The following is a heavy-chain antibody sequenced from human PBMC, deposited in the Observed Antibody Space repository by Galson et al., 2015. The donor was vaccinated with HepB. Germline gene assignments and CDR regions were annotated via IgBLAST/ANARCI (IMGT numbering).Heavy chain of an antibody. CDR1: GGTFSSYA. Sequence: CKASGGTFSSYAISWVRQAPGQGLEWMGGIIPIFGTANYAQKFQGRVTITADKSTSTAYMELSSLRSEDTAVYYCASLYGDYARHAFDIWGQGTMVTVSS. D-gene: IGHD4-17*01. CDR2: IIPIFGTA. CDR3: ASLYGDYARHAFDI. V-gene: IGHV1-69*06. J-gene: IGHJ3*02.